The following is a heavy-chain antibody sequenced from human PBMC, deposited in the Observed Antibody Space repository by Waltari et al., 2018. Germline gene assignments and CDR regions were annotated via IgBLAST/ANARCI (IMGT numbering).Heavy chain of an antibody. CDR2: VHQSGRS. J-gene: IGHJ4*02. V-gene: IGHV4-4*02. Sequence: QVQLQESGPGLVKPSGTLSLPCPVSGDSISTNFFWSWVRQSPGKGLEWIGQVHQSGRSNYNPSLESRVTVSMDTSKNQFSLKMTSVTAADTAIYYCASDRGRGLYLDSWGQGTLVTVSP. CDR3: ASDRGRGLYLDS. D-gene: IGHD2-15*01. CDR1: GDSISTNFF.